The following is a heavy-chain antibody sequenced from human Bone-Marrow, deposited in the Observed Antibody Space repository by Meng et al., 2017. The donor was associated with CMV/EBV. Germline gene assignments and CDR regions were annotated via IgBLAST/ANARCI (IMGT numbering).Heavy chain of an antibody. CDR1: GFTFSNAW. V-gene: IGHV3-15*01. D-gene: IGHD3-9*01. Sequence: GESLKISCAASGFTFSNAWMSWVRQAPGKGLEWVGRIKSKTDGGTTDYAAPVKGRFTISRDDSKNTLYLQMNSLKTEDTAVYYCTTSVLRYFDWLLDWGQGTLVTVSS. CDR2: IKSKTDGGTT. CDR3: TTSVLRYFDWLLD. J-gene: IGHJ4*02.